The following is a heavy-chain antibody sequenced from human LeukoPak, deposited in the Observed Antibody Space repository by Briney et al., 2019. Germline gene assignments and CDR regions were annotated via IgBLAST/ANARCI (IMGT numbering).Heavy chain of an antibody. D-gene: IGHD2-2*02. V-gene: IGHV4-38-2*02. CDR3: ARERVVPAAIQQGYFDY. J-gene: IGHJ4*02. CDR1: GYSISSGYY. Sequence: SETLSLTCAVSGYSISSGYYWGWIRQPPGKGLEWIGSIYHGGSTYYNPSLKSRVTISVDTSKNQFSLKLSSVTAADTAVYYCARERVVPAAIQQGYFDYWGQGTLVTVSS. CDR2: IYHGGST.